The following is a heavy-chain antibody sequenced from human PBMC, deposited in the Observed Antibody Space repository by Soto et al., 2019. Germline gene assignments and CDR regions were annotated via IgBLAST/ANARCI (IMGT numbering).Heavy chain of an antibody. CDR1: GFSLTTSGGG. CDR2: IYWDNDK. D-gene: IGHD1-1*01. J-gene: IGHJ4*02. Sequence: QITLKESGPTLVKPTQTLTLTCTFSGFSLTTSGGGVGWIRQPPRKALEWLALIYWDNDKRYSPSLKSRLTITKDTSKNQVVLTMTTMDPVDTATYYCAHSYATDVLTPFDYWGQGTLVTVSS. V-gene: IGHV2-5*02. CDR3: AHSYATDVLTPFDY.